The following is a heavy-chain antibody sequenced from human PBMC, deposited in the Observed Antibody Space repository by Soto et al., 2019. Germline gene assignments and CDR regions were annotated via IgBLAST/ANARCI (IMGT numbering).Heavy chain of an antibody. CDR3: ARWGSRSWFGIYFDD. Sequence: QVQLVQSGAEVKKPGASVKVSCRASGGTFNTSSISWVRQAPGHGLEWVGGIIPVTGTTKHAQKFKDSFTITADESTTTVYIELSRLTSADTAIYYCARWGSRSWFGIYFDDWGQGTLVTVSA. CDR2: IIPVTGTT. V-gene: IGHV1-69*01. J-gene: IGHJ4*02. CDR1: GGTFNTSS. D-gene: IGHD3-16*01.